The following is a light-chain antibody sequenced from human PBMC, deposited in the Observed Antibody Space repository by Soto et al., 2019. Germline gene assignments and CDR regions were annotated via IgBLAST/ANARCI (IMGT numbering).Light chain of an antibody. CDR2: EVN. CDR3: FSFSSSNALYV. CDR1: SSDIGAYDY. Sequence: QSLLTQPASLSGSPGQSITISCTGTSSDIGAYDYVSWFQQHPGKAPKLMISEVNNRPSGVSNRFSGSKSGNTAYLTISGLQVEDEAEYFCFSFSSSNALYVFGTGTQVTV. V-gene: IGLV2-14*01. J-gene: IGLJ1*01.